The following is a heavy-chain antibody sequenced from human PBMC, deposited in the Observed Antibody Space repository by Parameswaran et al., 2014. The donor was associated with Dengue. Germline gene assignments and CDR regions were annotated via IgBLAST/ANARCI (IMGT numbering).Heavy chain of an antibody. J-gene: IGHJ5*02. Sequence: VRQAPGKGLEWVGFIRSKAYGGTTEYAASVKGRFTISRDDSKSIAYLQMNSLKTEDTAVYYCTRDVWVQLERMGELSSDVGPWGQGTLVTVSS. CDR3: TRDVWVQLERMGELSSDVGP. CDR2: IRSKAYGGTT. V-gene: IGHV3-49*02. D-gene: IGHD1-1*01.